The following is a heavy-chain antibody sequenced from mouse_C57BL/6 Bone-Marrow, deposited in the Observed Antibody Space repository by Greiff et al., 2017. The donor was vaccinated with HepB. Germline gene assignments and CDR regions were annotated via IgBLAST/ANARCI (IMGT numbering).Heavy chain of an antibody. J-gene: IGHJ2*01. CDR3: ARVRTTVVATGDYFDD. D-gene: IGHD1-1*01. CDR2: IDPNSGGT. V-gene: IGHV1-72*01. CDR1: GYTFTSYW. Sequence: QVQLQQPGAELVKPGASVKLSCKASGYTFTSYWMHWVKQRPGRGLEWIGRIDPNSGGTKYNEKFKSKATLTVDKPSSTAYMQLSSLTSEDSAVYYCARVRTTVVATGDYFDDWGQGTTLTVSS.